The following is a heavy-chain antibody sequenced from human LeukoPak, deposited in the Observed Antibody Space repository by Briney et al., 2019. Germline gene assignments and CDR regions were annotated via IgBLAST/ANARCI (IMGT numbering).Heavy chain of an antibody. J-gene: IGHJ4*02. D-gene: IGHD5-18*01. CDR3: ARCGRGYSYGPIDY. V-gene: IGHV3-48*03. CDR1: GFTFNNHE. Sequence: GGSLRLSCAASGFTFNNHEMNWVRQAPGKGLEWVSYISSSGSTINYADSVKGRFTISRDNAKNSLYLQMNSLRAEDTAVYYCARCGRGYSYGPIDYWGQGTLVTVSS. CDR2: ISSSGSTI.